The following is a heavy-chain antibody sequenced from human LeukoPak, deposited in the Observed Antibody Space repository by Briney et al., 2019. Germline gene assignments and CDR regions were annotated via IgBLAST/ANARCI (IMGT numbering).Heavy chain of an antibody. CDR3: ATSPNYDFWSGSHAFDI. D-gene: IGHD3-3*01. CDR2: IYYSGST. CDR1: GGSISSSSYY. J-gene: IGHJ3*02. Sequence: SETLSLTCTVSGGSISSSSYYWGWIRQPSGKGLEWIGSIYYSGSTYYNPSLKSRVTISVDTSKNQFSLKLSSVTAADTAVYYCATSPNYDFWSGSHAFDIWGQGTMVTVSS. V-gene: IGHV4-39*01.